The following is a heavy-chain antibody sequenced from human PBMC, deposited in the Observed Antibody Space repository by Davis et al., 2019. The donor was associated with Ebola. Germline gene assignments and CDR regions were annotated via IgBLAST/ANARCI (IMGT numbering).Heavy chain of an antibody. J-gene: IGHJ6*02. V-gene: IGHV5-10-1*01. Sequence: PGGSLRLSCKGSGYSFTSYWISWVRQMPGKGLEWMGRIDPSDSYTNYSPSFQGHVTISADKSISTAYLQWSSLKASDTAMYYCARDLYNWNYEGNYYYGMDVWGQGTTVTVSS. CDR3: ARDLYNWNYEGNYYYGMDV. CDR2: IDPSDSYT. D-gene: IGHD1-7*01. CDR1: GYSFTSYW.